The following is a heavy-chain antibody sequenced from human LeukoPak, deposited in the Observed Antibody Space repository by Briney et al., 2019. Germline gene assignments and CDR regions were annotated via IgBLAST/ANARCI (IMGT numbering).Heavy chain of an antibody. CDR2: INPNSGGT. J-gene: IGHJ3*02. CDR3: ARAPIAARDAFDI. D-gene: IGHD6-6*01. V-gene: IGHV1-2*06. Sequence: GASVKVSCKAPGYTFTGYYMHWVRQAPGQGLEWMGRINPNSGGTNYAQKFQGRVTMTRDTSISTAYMELSRLRSDDTAVYYCARAPIAARDAFDIWGQGTMVTVSS. CDR1: GYTFTGYY.